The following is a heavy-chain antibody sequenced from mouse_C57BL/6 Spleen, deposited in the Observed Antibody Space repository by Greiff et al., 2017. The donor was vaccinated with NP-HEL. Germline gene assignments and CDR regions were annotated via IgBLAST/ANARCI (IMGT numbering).Heavy chain of an antibody. CDR2: ISSGSSTI. Sequence: VKLVESGGGLVKPGGSLKLSCAASGFTFSDYGMHWVRQAPEKGLEWVAYISSGSSTIYYADTVKGRFTISRDNAKNTLFLQMTSLRSEDTAMYYCARGDGYYYAMDYWGQGTSVTVSS. CDR1: GFTFSDYG. D-gene: IGHD2-3*01. V-gene: IGHV5-17*01. CDR3: ARGDGYYYAMDY. J-gene: IGHJ4*01.